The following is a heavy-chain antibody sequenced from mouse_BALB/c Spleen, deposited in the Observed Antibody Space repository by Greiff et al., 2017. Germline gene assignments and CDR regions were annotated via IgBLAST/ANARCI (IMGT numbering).Heavy chain of an antibody. Sequence: VKLQESGAELVRPGTSVKVSCKASGYAFTNYLIEWVKQRPGQGLEWIGVINPGSGGTNYNEKFKGKATLTADKSSSTAYMQLSSLTSDDSAVYFCATDGFAYWGQGTLVTVSA. CDR3: ATDGFAY. CDR2: INPGSGGT. CDR1: GYAFTNYL. V-gene: IGHV1-54*01. J-gene: IGHJ3*01.